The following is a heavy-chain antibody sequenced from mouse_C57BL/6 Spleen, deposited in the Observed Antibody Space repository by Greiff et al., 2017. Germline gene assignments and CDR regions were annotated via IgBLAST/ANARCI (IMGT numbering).Heavy chain of an antibody. V-gene: IGHV5-17*01. Sequence: EVQVVESGGGLVKPGGSLKLSCAASGFTFSDHGMHWVRQAPEKGLEWVAYISSGSSTIYYADTVKGRFTISRDNAKNTLFLQMTSLRSEDTAMYYCALTTVVAPNWYFDVWGTGTTVTVSS. CDR2: ISSGSSTI. D-gene: IGHD1-1*01. CDR3: ALTTVVAPNWYFDV. CDR1: GFTFSDHG. J-gene: IGHJ1*03.